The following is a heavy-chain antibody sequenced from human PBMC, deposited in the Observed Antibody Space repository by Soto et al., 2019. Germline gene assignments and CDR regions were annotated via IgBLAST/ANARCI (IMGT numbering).Heavy chain of an antibody. D-gene: IGHD6-19*01. CDR3: AREGRIAVAGFYYYGMDG. CDR1: GSPFIRMA. J-gene: IGHJ6*02. CDR2: ISFDGSNK. Sequence: QVQLVESGGGVVQPGSSLSFPWEAFGSPFIRMASNWPAKAQGKGLEWGAVISFDGSNKNYADSVKGRFTISRDISQNTLYLQMNSLRAEDTAVYFCAREGRIAVAGFYYYGMDGWGQGTTVTVSS. V-gene: IGHV3-30-3*01.